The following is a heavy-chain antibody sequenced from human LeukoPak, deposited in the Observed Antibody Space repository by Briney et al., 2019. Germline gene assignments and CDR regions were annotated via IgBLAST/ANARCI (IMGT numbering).Heavy chain of an antibody. D-gene: IGHD1-1*01. CDR2: IYHSGST. J-gene: IGHJ4*02. Sequence: SENLSLNCAVSSGSISSGGYSWRWLRQPPGRSLAWIAYIYHSGSTYYNPSIMTRVTISVDRSKNLFSLKLSRVTGADTALYYCARRGTAGPVDYRGRGKLVTVS. CDR1: SGSISSGGYS. CDR3: ARRGTAGPVDY. V-gene: IGHV4-30-2*01.